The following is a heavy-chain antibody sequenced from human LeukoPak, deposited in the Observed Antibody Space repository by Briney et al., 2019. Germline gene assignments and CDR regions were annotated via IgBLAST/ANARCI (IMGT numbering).Heavy chain of an antibody. CDR2: MNPNSGKT. J-gene: IGHJ6*02. Sequence: GASVKVSCKASGYTFTSYYMHWVRQAPGQGLEWVGWMNPNSGKTGYAQKFQGRVSMTRDTSISTAYMELSSLRPEDAAVYYCARAPASYGSGNDYSNDYGMGVWGQGTTLTVTS. CDR3: ARAPASYGSGNDYSNDYGMGV. V-gene: IGHV1-8*02. D-gene: IGHD3-10*01. CDR1: GYTFTSYY.